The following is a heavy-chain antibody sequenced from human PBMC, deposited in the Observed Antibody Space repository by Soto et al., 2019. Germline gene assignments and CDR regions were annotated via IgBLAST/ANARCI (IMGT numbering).Heavy chain of an antibody. V-gene: IGHV5-51*01. CDR1: GYSFTSYW. CDR3: VRQDKGDAFDI. CDR2: IYPSDSDT. J-gene: IGHJ3*02. Sequence: PGEALKIYCKGSGYSFTSYWIGWVRQMPGKGLEWMGVIYPSDSDTRYSPSFQGQVTISADKSISTAYLQWSSLKASDTAIYYCVRQDKGDAFDIWGQGTMVTVSS.